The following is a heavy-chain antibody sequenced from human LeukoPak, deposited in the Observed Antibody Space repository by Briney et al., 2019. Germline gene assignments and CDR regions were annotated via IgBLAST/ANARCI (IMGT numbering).Heavy chain of an antibody. CDR3: ARDGITMVRGVINGAFDI. V-gene: IGHV4-59*01. Sequence: SETLSLTCTVSGGSISSYYWSWIRQPPGKGLEWIGYIYYSGSTNYNPSLKGRVTISVDTSKNQFSLKLSSVTAADTAVYYCARDGITMVRGVINGAFDIWGQGTMVTVSS. CDR2: IYYSGST. D-gene: IGHD3-10*01. J-gene: IGHJ3*02. CDR1: GGSISSYY.